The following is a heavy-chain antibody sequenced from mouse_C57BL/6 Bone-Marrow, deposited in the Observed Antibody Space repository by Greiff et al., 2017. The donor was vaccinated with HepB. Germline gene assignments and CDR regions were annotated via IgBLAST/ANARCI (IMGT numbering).Heavy chain of an antibody. CDR2: ISDGGSYT. CDR3: ARDDSNYEYYFDY. CDR1: GFTFSSYA. D-gene: IGHD2-5*01. V-gene: IGHV5-4*01. J-gene: IGHJ2*01. Sequence: EVKLMESGGGLVKPGGSLKLSCAASGFTFSSYAMSWVRQTPEKRLEWVATISDGGSYTYYPDNVKGRFTISRDNAKNNLYLQMSHLKSEDTAMYYCARDDSNYEYYFDYWGQGTTLTVSS.